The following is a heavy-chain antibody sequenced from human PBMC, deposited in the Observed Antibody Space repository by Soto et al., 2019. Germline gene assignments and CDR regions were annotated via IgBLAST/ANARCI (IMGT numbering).Heavy chain of an antibody. D-gene: IGHD1-26*01. J-gene: IGHJ4*02. CDR3: ARGVGSGLSDY. V-gene: IGHV1-3*01. CDR1: GYTFTSYD. Sequence: ASVKVSCKASGYTFTSYDMHWVRQAPGQRLEWMGWINAGNGNTKYSQKFQGRVTITRDTSASTAYMELSSLRSEDTAVYYCARGVGSGLSDYWGQGTLVTVSS. CDR2: INAGNGNT.